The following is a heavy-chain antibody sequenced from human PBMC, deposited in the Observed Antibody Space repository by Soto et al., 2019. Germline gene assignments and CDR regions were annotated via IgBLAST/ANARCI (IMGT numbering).Heavy chain of an antibody. CDR3: AKDQSSGSYHYAFDI. V-gene: IGHV3-23*01. CDR2: ISGSGGST. J-gene: IGHJ3*02. Sequence: GGSLRLSCAASGFTFSSYAMSWVRQAPGKGLEWVSAISGSGGSTYYADSVKGRFTISRDNSKNTLYLQMNSLRAEDTAVYSCAKDQSSGSYHYAFDIWGQGTMVTVSS. CDR1: GFTFSSYA. D-gene: IGHD1-26*01.